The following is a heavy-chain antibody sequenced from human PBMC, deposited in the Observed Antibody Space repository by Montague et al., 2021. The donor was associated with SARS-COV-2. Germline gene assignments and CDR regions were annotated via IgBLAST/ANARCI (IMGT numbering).Heavy chain of an antibody. CDR2: IFHSGTT. V-gene: IGHV4-31*03. D-gene: IGHD3-16*01. CDR3: ASFMIQAVPNY. J-gene: IGHJ4*02. Sequence: LSLPCPVSGASISSGGYYWSWIRQHPGKGLEWIGYIFHSGTTYYSPSLESRVTMSVDTSENQFSLKLASVTAADTAVYYCASFMIQAVPNYWGQGTLVTVSS. CDR1: GASISSGGYY.